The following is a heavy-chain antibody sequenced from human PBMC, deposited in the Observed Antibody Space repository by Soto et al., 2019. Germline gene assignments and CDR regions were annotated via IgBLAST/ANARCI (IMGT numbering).Heavy chain of an antibody. Sequence: QLQLQESGPGLVKPSETLSLTCTVSGGSISSSNYYWGWIRQPPGKGLEWIGTIYYTGNTYYNPSLKSRVTISVDTSKHQFSLKLSSVTAADTAVYYCARRGYSANGYFDHWGQGTLVTVSS. J-gene: IGHJ4*02. V-gene: IGHV4-39*01. CDR2: IYYTGNT. CDR1: GGSISSSNYY. D-gene: IGHD5-18*01. CDR3: ARRGYSANGYFDH.